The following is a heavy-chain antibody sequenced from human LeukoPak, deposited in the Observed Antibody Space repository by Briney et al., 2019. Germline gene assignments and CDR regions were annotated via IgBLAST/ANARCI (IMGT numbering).Heavy chain of an antibody. CDR2: ISTDNGNT. D-gene: IGHD1-26*01. Sequence: WASVKVSCKASGYSFTSYGINWVRQAPGQGLEWMGWISTDNGNTDYAQNLQGRVTMTTDTSTSTAYMELRSLRSDDTAVYYCARDESVGATTFDYWGQGTLVTVSS. CDR1: GYSFTSYG. CDR3: ARDESVGATTFDY. J-gene: IGHJ4*02. V-gene: IGHV1-18*01.